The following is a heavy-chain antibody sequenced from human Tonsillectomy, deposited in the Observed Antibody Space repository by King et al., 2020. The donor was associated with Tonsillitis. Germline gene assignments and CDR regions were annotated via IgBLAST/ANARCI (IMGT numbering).Heavy chain of an antibody. J-gene: IGHJ4*02. V-gene: IGHV1-69*09. D-gene: IGHD1-1*01. CDR3: ASPGIGTVSFDY. Sequence: QLVQSWAEVKTPGSSVKVSCKASGGTFSSFAISWVRQAPGQGLEWMGRIILVLDMVNYAQRFQGRVTITADKSTSTAYMELSSLRSEDTAVYYCASPGIGTVSFDYWGQGTLVTVSS. CDR2: IILVLDMV. CDR1: GGTFSSFA.